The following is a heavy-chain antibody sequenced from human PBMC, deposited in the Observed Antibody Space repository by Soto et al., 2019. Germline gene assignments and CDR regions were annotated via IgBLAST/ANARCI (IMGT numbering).Heavy chain of an antibody. CDR3: ARDFRSYRRTTYYFDY. V-gene: IGHV3-30-3*01. CDR1: GFTFSSYA. CDR2: ISYDGSNK. Sequence: QVQLVESGGGVVQPGRSLRLSCAASGFTFSSYAMHWVRQAPGKGLEWVAVISYDGSNKYYADSVKGRFTISRDNSKNTLYLQMNSLRAEDTAVYYCARDFRSYRRTTYYFDYWGQGTLVTVSS. D-gene: IGHD1-26*01. J-gene: IGHJ4*02.